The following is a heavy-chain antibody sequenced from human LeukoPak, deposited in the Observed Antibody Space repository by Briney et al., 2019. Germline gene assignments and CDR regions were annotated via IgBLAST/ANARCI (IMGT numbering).Heavy chain of an antibody. Sequence: GGSLRLSCTASGFTFGDYAMSWVRQAPGKGLEWVGFIRSKAYGGTTEYAASVKGRFTISRDDSKSIAYLQMNSLKTEDTAVYYCTRGGSGWCPRLDYWGQGTLVTVSS. CDR3: TRGGSGWCPRLDY. D-gene: IGHD6-19*01. CDR1: GFTFGDYA. CDR2: IRSKAYGGTT. V-gene: IGHV3-49*04. J-gene: IGHJ4*02.